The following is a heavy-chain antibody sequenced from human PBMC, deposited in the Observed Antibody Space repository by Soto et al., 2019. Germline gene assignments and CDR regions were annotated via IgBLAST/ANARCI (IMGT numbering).Heavy chain of an antibody. V-gene: IGHV2-5*02. Sequence: QITLKESGPTLVKPTQTLTLTCTFSGFSLSTSEVGVGWIRQPPGQALEWLAVIYWDDDKRYSPSLKSRFTVTKDTSKNQVDLTMTNMDPVDTATYYCAHLSSCWFPCDYWGQGTLVTVSS. CDR1: GFSLSTSEVG. CDR2: IYWDDDK. J-gene: IGHJ4*02. CDR3: AHLSSCWFPCDY. D-gene: IGHD6-19*01.